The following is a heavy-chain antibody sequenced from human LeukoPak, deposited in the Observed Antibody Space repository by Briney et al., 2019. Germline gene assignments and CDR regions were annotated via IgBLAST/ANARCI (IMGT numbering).Heavy chain of an antibody. V-gene: IGHV1-69*02. J-gene: IGHJ3*02. CDR1: GGTFSSYT. CDR2: IVPILGIA. CDR3: ASLITTFGVVIQDAFDI. D-gene: IGHD3-3*01. Sequence: ASVKVSCKASGGTFSSYTISWVRQAPGQGLEWMGRIVPILGIANYAQKFQGRVTITADKSTSTAYMELSSLRSEDTAVYYCASLITTFGVVIQDAFDIWGQGTMVTVSS.